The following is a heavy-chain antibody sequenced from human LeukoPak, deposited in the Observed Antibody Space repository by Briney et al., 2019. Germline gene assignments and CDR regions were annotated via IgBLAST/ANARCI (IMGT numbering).Heavy chain of an antibody. CDR1: GYTFSGDY. CDR2: INPSTGGT. V-gene: IGHV1-2*06. D-gene: IGHD1-26*01. Sequence: ASVKVSCKASGYTFSGDYVHWVRQAPGQGLEWMGRINPSTGGTTYAQKFQGRVNMTRDTSVRTAYMELNRLTSDDTAVYFCARDRNLYSGSFASWGQGTLVTVSS. J-gene: IGHJ4*02. CDR3: ARDRNLYSGSFAS.